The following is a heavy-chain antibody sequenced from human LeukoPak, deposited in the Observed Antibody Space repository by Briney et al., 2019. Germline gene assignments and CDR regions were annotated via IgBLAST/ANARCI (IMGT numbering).Heavy chain of an antibody. V-gene: IGHV1-2*06. J-gene: IGHJ4*02. CDR1: GSTFTGYY. D-gene: IGHD3-3*01. CDR3: ARDRNDFWSGYPDY. Sequence: GASVKVSCKASGSTFTGYYMHWVRQAPGQGLEWMGRINPNSGRTNYAQKSQGRATMTRETSISTAYMDLSRLRSGDTAVDYCARDRNDFWSGYPDYWGQGTLVTVSS. CDR2: INPNSGRT.